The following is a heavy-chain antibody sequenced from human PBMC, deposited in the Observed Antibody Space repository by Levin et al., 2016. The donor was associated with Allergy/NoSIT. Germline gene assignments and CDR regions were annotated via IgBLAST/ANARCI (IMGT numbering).Heavy chain of an antibody. J-gene: IGHJ4*02. Sequence: ASVKVSCKASGYTFTGYYMHWLRQAPGHGLEWMGIINPSSGVTSYAQKFQGRVTMTRDTSTSTVYMEMSSLRSDDTAVYYCARSVWDYYGSGKYYNVFDYWGQGTLVTVSS. CDR1: GYTFTGYY. CDR2: INPSSGVT. D-gene: IGHD3-10*01. V-gene: IGHV1-46*03. CDR3: ARSVWDYYGSGKYYNVFDY.